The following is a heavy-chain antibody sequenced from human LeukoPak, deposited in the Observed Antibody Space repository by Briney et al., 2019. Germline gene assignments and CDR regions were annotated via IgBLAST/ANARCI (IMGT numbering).Heavy chain of an antibody. Sequence: NPSETLSLTCTVSGGSISSYYWSWIRQPPGKGLEWIGYIYYSASTNYNPSLKSRVTISVDTSKNQFSLRLNSVTAADTAVYYCARKNGRGYFDYWGQGTLITVSS. CDR1: GGSISSYY. J-gene: IGHJ4*02. CDR3: ARKNGRGYFDY. CDR2: IYYSAST. V-gene: IGHV4-59*08. D-gene: IGHD2-15*01.